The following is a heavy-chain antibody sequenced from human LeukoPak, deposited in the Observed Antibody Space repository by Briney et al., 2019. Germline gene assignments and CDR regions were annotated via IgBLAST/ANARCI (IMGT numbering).Heavy chain of an antibody. Sequence: GGSVRLSCAASGFTFSRYGMHWVRQAPGRGREGVAFIRYDGSNKYYADSVKGRFTISRDNSKNSLYLQVNSLRAEDTAVYYCASWRGWELLPSYWYFDLWGRGTLVTVSS. V-gene: IGHV3-30*02. CDR3: ASWRGWELLPSYWYFDL. CDR1: GFTFSRYG. D-gene: IGHD1-26*01. J-gene: IGHJ2*01. CDR2: IRYDGSNK.